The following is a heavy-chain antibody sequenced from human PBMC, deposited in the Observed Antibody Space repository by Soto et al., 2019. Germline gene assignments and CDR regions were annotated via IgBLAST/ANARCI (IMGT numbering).Heavy chain of an antibody. V-gene: IGHV1-18*04. CDR3: ARDKPYYYDSSGYYGFDY. CDR1: GYTFTSYG. Sequence: ASVKVSCKASGYTFTSYGISWVRQAPGQGLEWMGRISAYNGNTNYAQKLQGRVTMTTDTSTSTAYMELRSLRSDDTAVYYCARDKPYYYDSSGYYGFDYWGQGTLVTVSS. CDR2: ISAYNGNT. D-gene: IGHD3-22*01. J-gene: IGHJ4*02.